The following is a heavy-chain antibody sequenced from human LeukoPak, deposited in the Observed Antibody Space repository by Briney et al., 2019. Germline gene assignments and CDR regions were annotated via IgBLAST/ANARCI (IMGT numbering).Heavy chain of an antibody. CDR1: GGSISSSSYY. CDR2: IYYSGST. D-gene: IGHD6-19*01. V-gene: IGHV4-39*07. CDR3: AGTSGWYESFDY. J-gene: IGHJ4*02. Sequence: SETLSLTCTVSGGSISSSSYYWGWIRQPPGKGLEWIGSIYYSGSTYYNPSLKSRVTISVDTSKNQFSLKLSSVTAADTAVYYCAGTSGWYESFDYWGQGTLVTVSS.